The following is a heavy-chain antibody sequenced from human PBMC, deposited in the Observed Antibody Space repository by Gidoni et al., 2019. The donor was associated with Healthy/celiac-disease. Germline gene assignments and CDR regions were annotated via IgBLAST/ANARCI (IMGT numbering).Heavy chain of an antibody. CDR3: ARPRGYSYEFDY. Sequence: QVQLQQWGAGLLKPSETLSLTCAVYGGAFSGDYWSWIRQPPGKGLEWIGEINHSGSTNYNPSLKSRVTISVDTSKNQFSLKLSSVTAADTAVYYCARPRGYSYEFDYWGQGTLVTVSS. V-gene: IGHV4-34*01. CDR1: GGAFSGDY. D-gene: IGHD5-18*01. J-gene: IGHJ4*02. CDR2: INHSGST.